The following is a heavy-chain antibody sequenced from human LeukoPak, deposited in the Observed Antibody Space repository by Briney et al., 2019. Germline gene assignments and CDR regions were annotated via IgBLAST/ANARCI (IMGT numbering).Heavy chain of an antibody. V-gene: IGHV3-30*04. CDR2: ISYDGSNK. CDR3: ARDLDTAMVTAPGY. CDR1: GFTFSSYA. D-gene: IGHD5-18*01. Sequence: GGSLRLSCAASGFTFSSYAMHWVRQAPGKGLEWVAVISYDGSNKYYADSVKGRFTISRDNSKNTLNLQMNSLRAEDTAVYYCARDLDTAMVTAPGYWGQGTLVTVSS. J-gene: IGHJ4*02.